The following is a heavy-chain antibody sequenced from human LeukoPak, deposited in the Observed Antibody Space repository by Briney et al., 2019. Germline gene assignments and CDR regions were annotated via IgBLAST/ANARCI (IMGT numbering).Heavy chain of an antibody. D-gene: IGHD1-26*01. V-gene: IGHV3-23*01. CDR1: GFTFSSYA. Sequence: GGSLRLSCAASGFTFSSYAMSWVRQAPGKGPEWVSAISGSGGSTYYADSVKGRFTISRDNSKNTLYLQMNSLRAEDTAVYYCAKDLVGATIAYLDYWGQGTLVTVSS. CDR3: AKDLVGATIAYLDY. CDR2: ISGSGGST. J-gene: IGHJ4*02.